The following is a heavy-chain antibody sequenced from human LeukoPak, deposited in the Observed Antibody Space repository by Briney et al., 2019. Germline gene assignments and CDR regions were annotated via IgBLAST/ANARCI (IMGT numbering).Heavy chain of an antibody. J-gene: IGHJ4*02. D-gene: IGHD6-19*01. CDR1: GFTFTSYG. CDR3: ARDHSIAVAGLDY. CDR2: ISYDGSNK. V-gene: IGHV3-33*01. Sequence: GGSLRLSCVSSGFTFTSYGMHWVRHAPGKGLEWGSVISYDGSNKYYADSVKGRFTISRDNSKNTLYLQMNSLRAEDTAVYYCARDHSIAVAGLDYWGQGTLVSVSS.